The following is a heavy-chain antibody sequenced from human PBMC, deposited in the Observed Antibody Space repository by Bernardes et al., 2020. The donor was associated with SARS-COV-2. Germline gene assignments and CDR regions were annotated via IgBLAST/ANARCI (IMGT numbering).Heavy chain of an antibody. CDR3: ARDSKSMVRGVSGWFDP. D-gene: IGHD3-10*01. J-gene: IGHJ5*02. CDR2: IYYSGST. CDR1: GGSISSSSYY. V-gene: IGHV4-39*02. Sequence: SETLSLTCTVSGGSISSSSYYWGWIRQPPGKGLEWIGSIYYSGSTYYNPSLKSRVTISVDTSKNQFSLKLSSVTAADTAVYYCARDSKSMVRGVSGWFDPWGQGTLVTVSS.